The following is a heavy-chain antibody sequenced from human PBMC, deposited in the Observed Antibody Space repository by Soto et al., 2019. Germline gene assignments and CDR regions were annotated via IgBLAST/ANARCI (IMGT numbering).Heavy chain of an antibody. V-gene: IGHV4-34*01. CDR2: VNHSGGT. J-gene: IGHJ5*02. D-gene: IGHD2-21*02. CDR1: GGSFSGCY. Sequence: QVQLQQWGAGLLKPSETLSLTCAVYGGSFSGCYWSWIRQPPGKGPEWIGEVNHSGGTNYNPSLKSRVTISVDTSKNQFSLKVTSVTAADTAVYYCARVHNTENIVTKTARRTFWFDPWGQGTLVTVSS. CDR3: ARVHNTENIVTKTARRTFWFDP.